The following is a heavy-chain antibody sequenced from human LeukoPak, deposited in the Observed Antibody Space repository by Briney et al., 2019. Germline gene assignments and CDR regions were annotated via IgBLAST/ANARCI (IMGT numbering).Heavy chain of an antibody. J-gene: IGHJ4*01. CDR1: EFNFFSYG. V-gene: IGHV3-74*01. CDR3: ARELPREVTLDY. D-gene: IGHD2-21*02. CDR2: IFADGSTT. Sequence: PGGSLRLSCVASEFNFFSYGMQWVRQAPGKGLVWVSRIFADGSTTSYADSVKGRFTVSRDNAKNTLSLQMDSLRAEDTAVYYCARELPREVTLDYWGQGTLVTVSP.